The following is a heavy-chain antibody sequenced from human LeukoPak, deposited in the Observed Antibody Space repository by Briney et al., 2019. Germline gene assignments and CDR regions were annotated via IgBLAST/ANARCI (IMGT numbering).Heavy chain of an antibody. CDR1: GFIFNNYA. J-gene: IGHJ4*02. V-gene: IGHV3-9*01. Sequence: GGSLRLSCAGSGFIFNNYAMQWVRHPPGKGREWVSGIRWNSGSIDYADCVKGRFTISRDNAKNSLYLQMNSLRVEDTAFYYCAKDNRRHYTRGPNPDSLHWGQGALVTVSS. D-gene: IGHD2-2*02. CDR2: IRWNSGSI. CDR3: AKDNRRHYTRGPNPDSLH.